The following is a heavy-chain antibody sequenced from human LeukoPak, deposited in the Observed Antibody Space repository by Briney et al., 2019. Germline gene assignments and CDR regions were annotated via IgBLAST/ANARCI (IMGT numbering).Heavy chain of an antibody. Sequence: GGSLRFSCAASGFTFSSYWMHWVRQAPGKGLVWVSRINSDGSSTSYADSVKGRFTISRDNAKNTLYLQMNSLRAEDTAVYYCARAPDYGDYPTPFDYWGQGTLVTVSS. CDR3: ARAPDYGDYPTPFDY. CDR2: INSDGSST. CDR1: GFTFSSYW. J-gene: IGHJ4*02. D-gene: IGHD4-17*01. V-gene: IGHV3-74*01.